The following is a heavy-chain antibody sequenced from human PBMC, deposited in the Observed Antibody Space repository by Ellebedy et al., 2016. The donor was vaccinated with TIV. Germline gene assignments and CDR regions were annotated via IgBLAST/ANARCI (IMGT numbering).Heavy chain of an antibody. D-gene: IGHD4-17*01. V-gene: IGHV6-1*01. Sequence: SETLSLXXAISGDSVSSNGAAWYWIRQSPSRGLEWLGRTYYRSRWYDDYAVSVRSRIIIKPDTSKNQFSLHLNSVTPEDTAVYYCARGEYGDYVGKFEYWGQGTLVTVSS. CDR2: TYYRSRWYD. CDR3: ARGEYGDYVGKFEY. CDR1: GDSVSSNGAA. J-gene: IGHJ4*02.